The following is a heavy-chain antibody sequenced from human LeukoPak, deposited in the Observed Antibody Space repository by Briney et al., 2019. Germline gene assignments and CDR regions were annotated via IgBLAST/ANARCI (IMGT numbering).Heavy chain of an antibody. CDR2: IYTSGST. CDR1: GGSISSGSYY. Sequence: SETLSLTCTVSGGSISSGSYYWSWIRQPAGKGLEWIGRIYTSGSTNYNPSLKSRVTISVDRSKNQFSVKLSSVTAADTAVYYCARVPDSSSWYEGDVWGKGTTVTVSS. V-gene: IGHV4-61*02. D-gene: IGHD6-13*01. J-gene: IGHJ6*04. CDR3: ARVPDSSSWYEGDV.